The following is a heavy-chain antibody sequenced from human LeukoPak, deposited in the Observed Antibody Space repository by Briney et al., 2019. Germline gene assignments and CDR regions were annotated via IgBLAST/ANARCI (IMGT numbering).Heavy chain of an antibody. Sequence: GGSLRLSCAASGFTFSSYAMSWVRQAPGKGLGWVSAISGSGGSTYYADSVKGRFTISRDNSKNTLYLQMNSLRAEGTAVYYCAKDPGGAVAGTDHFDYWGQGTLVTVSS. V-gene: IGHV3-23*01. D-gene: IGHD6-19*01. CDR1: GFTFSSYA. CDR3: AKDPGGAVAGTDHFDY. J-gene: IGHJ4*02. CDR2: ISGSGGST.